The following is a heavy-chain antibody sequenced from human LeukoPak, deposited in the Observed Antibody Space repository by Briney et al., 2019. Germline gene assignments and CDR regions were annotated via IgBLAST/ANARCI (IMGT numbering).Heavy chain of an antibody. J-gene: IGHJ4*02. CDR1: GGTFSSYA. CDR2: INPNSGGT. CDR3: VRDDGSGFAFDY. V-gene: IGHV1-2*02. Sequence: ASVKVSCKASGGTFSSYAISWVRQAPGQGLEWMGWINPNSGGTNYAQKFQGRVTMTRDTSISTAYMELSRLRSDDTAVYYCVRDDGSGFAFDYWGQGTLVTVSS. D-gene: IGHD3-10*01.